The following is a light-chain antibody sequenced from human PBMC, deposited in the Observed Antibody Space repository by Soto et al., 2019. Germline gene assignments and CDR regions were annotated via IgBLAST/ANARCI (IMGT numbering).Light chain of an antibody. CDR1: QTISSW. J-gene: IGKJ1*01. CDR2: KAS. CDR3: QQYHTDWT. Sequence: DIQITQSPSSLSASVGDRVTSTCWASQTISSWLAWYQQKPGKAPKLLIYKASSLESGVPSRFSGSGSGTEFTLTISSLQADDFATYYCQQYHTDWTFGQGTKVDI. V-gene: IGKV1-5*03.